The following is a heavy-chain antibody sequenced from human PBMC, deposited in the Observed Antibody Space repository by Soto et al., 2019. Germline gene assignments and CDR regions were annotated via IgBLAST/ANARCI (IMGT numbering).Heavy chain of an antibody. CDR3: AAPRIGYCSSTSCPSRYCFDY. J-gene: IGHJ4*02. V-gene: IGHV3-48*01. Sequence: PGGSLRISCAASGFTFSSYSMNWVRQAPGKGLEWVSYISSSSSTIYYADSVKGRFTISRDNAKNSLYLQMNSLRAEDTAVYYCAAPRIGYCSSTSCPSRYCFDYWGQGTLVTVSS. CDR2: ISSSSSTI. CDR1: GFTFSSYS. D-gene: IGHD2-2*01.